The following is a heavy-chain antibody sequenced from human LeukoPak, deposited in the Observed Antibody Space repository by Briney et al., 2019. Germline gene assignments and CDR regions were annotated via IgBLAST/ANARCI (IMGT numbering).Heavy chain of an antibody. J-gene: IGHJ5*02. V-gene: IGHV4-39*01. CDR1: GGSISSSSYY. Sequence: SETLSLTCTVSGGSISSSSYYWGWIRQPPGKGLEWIGSIYYSGSTYYNPPLKSRVTISVDTSKNQFSLKLSSVTAADTAVYYCARCAGTSRKAINWFDPWGQGTLVTVSS. CDR2: IYYSGST. CDR3: ARCAGTSRKAINWFDP. D-gene: IGHD2-2*01.